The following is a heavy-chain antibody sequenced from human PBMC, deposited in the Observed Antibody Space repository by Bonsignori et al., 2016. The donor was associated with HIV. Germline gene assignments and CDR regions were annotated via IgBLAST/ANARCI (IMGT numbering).Heavy chain of an antibody. J-gene: IGHJ4*02. V-gene: IGHV4-38-2*01. CDR2: IYHSGST. Sequence: WIRQPPGKGLEWIGSIYHSGSTYYNPSLKSRVTISVDTSKNQFSLKLSSVTAADTAVYYCARHLGRWAAAGTGDYWGQGTLVTVSS. D-gene: IGHD6-13*01. CDR3: ARHLGRWAAAGTGDY.